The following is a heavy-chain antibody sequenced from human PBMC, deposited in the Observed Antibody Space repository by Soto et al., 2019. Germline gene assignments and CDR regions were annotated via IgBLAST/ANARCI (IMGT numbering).Heavy chain of an antibody. CDR3: ARDQTQFDP. Sequence: PSETLSLTCTVSGDSISRYCWSWIRQPPGKGLEWIGYIYYSGSTNYNPSLKSRVTISIDTSKNQFSLKLSSLTAADTAVYYCARDQTQFDPWGQGTLVTVSS. CDR1: GDSISRYC. J-gene: IGHJ5*02. CDR2: IYYSGST. V-gene: IGHV4-59*01.